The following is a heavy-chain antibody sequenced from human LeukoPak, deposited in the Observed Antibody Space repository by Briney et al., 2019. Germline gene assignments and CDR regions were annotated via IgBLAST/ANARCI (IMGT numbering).Heavy chain of an antibody. CDR2: ISYDGSNK. V-gene: IGHV3-30*04. J-gene: IGHJ3*02. CDR3: ARAARYYDTHDAFDI. Sequence: GGTLRLSCAASGFTFSSYAMHWVRQAPGKGLEWVAVISYDGSNKYYADSVKGRFTVSRDNSKNTLYLQMNSLRAEDTAVYYCARAARYYDTHDAFDIWGQGTMVTVSS. CDR1: GFTFSSYA. D-gene: IGHD3-9*01.